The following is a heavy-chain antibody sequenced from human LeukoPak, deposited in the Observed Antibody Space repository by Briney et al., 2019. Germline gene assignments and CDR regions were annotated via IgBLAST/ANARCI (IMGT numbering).Heavy chain of an antibody. V-gene: IGHV3-48*01. CDR2: ISSSSSTI. CDR3: ARDKGYCSGGSCYIFDY. CDR1: GFTFNNYE. D-gene: IGHD2-15*01. Sequence: GGSLRLSCAASGFTFNNYEMNWVRQAPGKGLEWVSYISSSSSTIYYADSVKGRFTISRDNAKNSLYLQMNSLRAEDTAVYYCARDKGYCSGGSCYIFDYWGQGTLVTVSS. J-gene: IGHJ4*02.